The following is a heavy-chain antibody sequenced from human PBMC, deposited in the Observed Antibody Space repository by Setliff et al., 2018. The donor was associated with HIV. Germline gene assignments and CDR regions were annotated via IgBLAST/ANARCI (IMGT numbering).Heavy chain of an antibody. V-gene: IGHV3-48*01. CDR1: GFTFSTYS. D-gene: IGHD1-26*01. CDR3: ARAPSSYGRSYWYFDL. CDR2: ISRSGDTI. Sequence: PGGSLRLSCAASGFTFSTYSMNWVRQAPGKGLEWVSYISRSGDTIDYADSVKGRFTISRDNSKNTLYLQMNSLRPEDTAVYYCARAPSSYGRSYWYFDLWGRGTLVTVSS. J-gene: IGHJ2*01.